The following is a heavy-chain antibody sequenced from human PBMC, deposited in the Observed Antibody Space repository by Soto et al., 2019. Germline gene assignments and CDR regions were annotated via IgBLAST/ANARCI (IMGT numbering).Heavy chain of an antibody. Sequence: VQLVPSGAEVKKTGSSVKVSCKASGGTFNKFAFSWVRQAPGQGLEWMGGIIPVFRSANYAQRFRGRITITADEYTSTVYLYLNDLRSDDTAVYYCARRYCASDNCPLFYYFVDLWGLGTTVTVSS. J-gene: IGHJ6*02. CDR1: GGTFNKFA. V-gene: IGHV1-69*01. CDR3: ARRYCASDNCPLFYYFVDL. CDR2: IIPVFRSA. D-gene: IGHD2-21*02.